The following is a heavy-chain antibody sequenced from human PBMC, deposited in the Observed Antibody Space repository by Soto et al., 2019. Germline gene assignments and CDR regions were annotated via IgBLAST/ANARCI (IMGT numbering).Heavy chain of an antibody. J-gene: IGHJ6*03. CDR3: VRATAARQRDYSYHYYLHI. CDR1: GYTFINYY. V-gene: IGHV1-46*03. CDR2: INPNGGST. D-gene: IGHD6-6*01. Sequence: VSVKVSCKASGYTFINYYIHWVRQAPGQGLEWMGVINPNGGSTVYAQKFQGRVTLTRDTSTSTVYVELSSLRSDDTAVYFCVRATAARQRDYSYHYYLHIWGKGTTVTVSS.